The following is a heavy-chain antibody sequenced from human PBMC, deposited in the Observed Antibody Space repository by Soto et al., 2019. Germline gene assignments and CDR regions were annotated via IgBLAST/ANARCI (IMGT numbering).Heavy chain of an antibody. CDR3: ASLTIFGVVPADY. CDR1: GGSISSGGYY. Sequence: SETLSLTCTVSGGSISSGGYYWSWIRQHPGKGLEWIGYIYYSGSTYYNPSLKSRVTISVDTSKNQFSLKLSSVTAADTAVYYCASLTIFGVVPADYWGQGTLVTVSS. CDR2: IYYSGST. J-gene: IGHJ4*02. D-gene: IGHD3-3*01. V-gene: IGHV4-31*03.